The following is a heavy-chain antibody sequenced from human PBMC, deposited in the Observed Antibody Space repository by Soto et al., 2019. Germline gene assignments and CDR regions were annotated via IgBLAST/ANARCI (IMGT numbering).Heavy chain of an antibody. CDR2: IYHSGST. J-gene: IGHJ4*02. CDR1: GGSISSGGYS. CDR3: ARGQVVAAQH. V-gene: IGHV4-30-2*01. D-gene: IGHD2-15*01. Sequence: QLQLQESGSGLVKPSQTLSLTCAVSGGSISSGGYSWSWIRQPPGKGLEWIGYIYHSGSTYYNPSLKRRITHSGKQSKNQFSLKLSSVTAADTAVYYCARGQVVAAQHWGQGTLVTVSS.